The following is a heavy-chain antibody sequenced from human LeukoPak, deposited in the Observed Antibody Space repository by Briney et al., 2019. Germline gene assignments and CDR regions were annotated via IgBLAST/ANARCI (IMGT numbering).Heavy chain of an antibody. J-gene: IGHJ6*02. CDR3: ARDYSNYGVDYGMDV. V-gene: IGHV4-61*08. CDR1: AGSVTNGDYY. D-gene: IGHD4-4*01. CDR2: VYYTGST. Sequence: SETLSLTCTVSAGSVTNGDYYWSWLRQPPGKALEWIGFVYYTGSTYYTPSLEGRATISVDTSKNQFSVKLSSVTAADTAVYYCARDYSNYGVDYGMDVWGQGTTVTVSS.